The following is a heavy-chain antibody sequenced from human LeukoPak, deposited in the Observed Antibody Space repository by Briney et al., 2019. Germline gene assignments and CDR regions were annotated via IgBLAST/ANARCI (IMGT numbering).Heavy chain of an antibody. V-gene: IGHV4-59*01. CDR1: GGSISDYY. D-gene: IGHD3-10*01. CDR3: RGFGVMGASRDY. J-gene: IGHJ4*02. Sequence: PSETLSLTCTVSGGSISDYYWSWIRQPPGKGLEWVGCIYYSGSTNYNPSLKSRVTISVDKSENQFSLKLSSVTAADTAVYYCRGFGVMGASRDYWGQGTLVTVSS. CDR2: IYYSGST.